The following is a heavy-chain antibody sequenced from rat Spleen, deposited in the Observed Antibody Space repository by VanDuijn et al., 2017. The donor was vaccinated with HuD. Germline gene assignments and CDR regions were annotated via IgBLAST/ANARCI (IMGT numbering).Heavy chain of an antibody. CDR1: GLSLTSNS. CDR3: ARRRDSYAHFDY. D-gene: IGHD1-12*01. V-gene: IGHV2-47*01. CDR2: IWNHGGT. J-gene: IGHJ2*01. Sequence: QVQLTESGPGLVQPSQTLSLTCTVSGLSLTSNSVSWIRQPPGKGLEWMGVIWNHGGTDYNSAIKSRLSISRDTSKSQVFLKMNSLQPEDTGTYYCARRRDSYAHFDYWGQGVMVTVSS.